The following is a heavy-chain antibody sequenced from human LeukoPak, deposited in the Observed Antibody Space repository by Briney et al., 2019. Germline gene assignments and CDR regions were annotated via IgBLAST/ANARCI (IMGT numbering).Heavy chain of an antibody. V-gene: IGHV3-64D*06. CDR3: VGVGRDDYNIYVHH. Sequence: GGSLRLFCTASGFTFSIFAVHWVRQAPGKGLQYVSVINGYGVHTSYADSVKGRVTISRDSSKKMVYLQMSSLRAEDTAVYYYVGVGRDDYNIYVHHWGQGTLVTVSS. J-gene: IGHJ1*01. CDR1: GFTFSIFA. D-gene: IGHD5-24*01. CDR2: INGYGVHT.